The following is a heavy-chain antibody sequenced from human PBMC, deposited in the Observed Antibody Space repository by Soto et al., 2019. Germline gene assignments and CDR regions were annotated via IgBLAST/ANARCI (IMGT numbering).Heavy chain of an antibody. J-gene: IGHJ4*02. CDR1: GGSISSSSYY. V-gene: IGHV4-39*01. CDR3: ARHIGNVPFDY. CDR2: IYYSGST. D-gene: IGHD1-1*01. Sequence: QLQLQESGPGQVKPSETLTLTCTVSGGSISSSSYYWGWIRQPPGKGLEWIGSIYYSGSTYYNPSLKSRVTISVDTSKNQFSLKLSSVTAADTAVYYCARHIGNVPFDYWGQGTLVTVSS.